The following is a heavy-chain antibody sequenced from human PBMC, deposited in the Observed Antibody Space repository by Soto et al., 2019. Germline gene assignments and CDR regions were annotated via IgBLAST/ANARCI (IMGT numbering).Heavy chain of an antibody. CDR3: ASTVSSGWLGKYYFDY. J-gene: IGHJ4*02. CDR1: GYSFTSFW. CDR2: IYPGDSDT. Sequence: GESLKISCKGSGYSFTSFWIGWVRQMPGKGLEWMGIIYPGDSDTRYSPSFQGQVTISADKSISTAYLQWSSLRAEDTAVYYCASTVSSGWLGKYYFDYWGQGTLVTVSS. D-gene: IGHD6-19*01. V-gene: IGHV5-51*01.